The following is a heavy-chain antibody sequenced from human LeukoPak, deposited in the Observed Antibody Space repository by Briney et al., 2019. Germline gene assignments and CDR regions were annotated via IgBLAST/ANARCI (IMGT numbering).Heavy chain of an antibody. CDR2: FDPEDGET. V-gene: IGHV1-24*01. J-gene: IGHJ2*01. Sequence: ASVKLSCKVSGYTLTEFSMHWVRQAPGKGLEWMGGFDPEDGETIYAQKFQGRVTMTEDTSTDTAYMELSSLRSEDTAVYYCATPGGVGLYFDLWGRGTLVTVSS. D-gene: IGHD3-16*01. CDR3: ATPGGVGLYFDL. CDR1: GYTLTEFS.